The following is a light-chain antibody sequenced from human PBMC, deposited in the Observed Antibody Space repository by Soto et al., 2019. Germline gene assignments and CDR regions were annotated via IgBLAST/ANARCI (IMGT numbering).Light chain of an antibody. CDR2: DAS. Sequence: EIVLRESPVTLSLSPGARSNLSCRASQSVSNQLAWYQQKPGQAPRLLIYDASRRVTGIPPSLSGSASGTDFPLTLSRLAPEDFAVYYCQQRAGPSTFGQGTRLEIK. CDR1: QSVSNQ. CDR3: QQRAGPST. J-gene: IGKJ5*01. V-gene: IGKV3-11*01.